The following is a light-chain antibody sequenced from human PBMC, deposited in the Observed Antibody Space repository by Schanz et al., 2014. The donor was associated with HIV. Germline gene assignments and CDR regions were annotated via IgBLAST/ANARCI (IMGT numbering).Light chain of an antibody. CDR3: QQSSHTWT. CDR2: AAS. Sequence: DIQMTQSPSSLSASVGDRVTITCRASQSISSYLNWYQQKPGKAPKLLIYAASSLQSGVPSRFSGSGSGTDFTLTISSLQPEDFATYYCQQSSHTWTFGQGTKVEIK. CDR1: QSISSY. V-gene: IGKV1-39*01. J-gene: IGKJ1*01.